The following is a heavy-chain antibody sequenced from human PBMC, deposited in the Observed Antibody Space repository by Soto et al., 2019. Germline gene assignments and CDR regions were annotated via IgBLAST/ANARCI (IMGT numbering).Heavy chain of an antibody. CDR2: IIPIFGTA. Sequence: QVQLVQSGAEVKKPGSSVKVSCKASGGTFSSYAISWVRQAPGQGLEWMGGIIPIFGTANYAQKFQVRVTITADESTSTAYMELSSLRSEDTAVYYCARGHIAAAGSEGDHYYYYGMDVWGQGTTVTVSS. V-gene: IGHV1-69*12. D-gene: IGHD6-13*01. CDR3: ARGHIAAAGSEGDHYYYYGMDV. CDR1: GGTFSSYA. J-gene: IGHJ6*02.